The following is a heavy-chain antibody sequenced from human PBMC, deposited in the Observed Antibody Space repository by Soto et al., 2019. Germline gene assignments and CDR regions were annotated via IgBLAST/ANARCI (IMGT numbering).Heavy chain of an antibody. Sequence: ASVKVSCKASGYNFNGYYIHWVRQAPGQGLEWMGWMNPNTGGANYAQKFQGKVIMTTDTSISTAHLELRSLTSDDTAVYYCAKVISTIGSKQWLAQTKHQALDYWGQGTLVTVSS. V-gene: IGHV1-2*02. J-gene: IGHJ4*02. CDR1: GYNFNGYY. D-gene: IGHD6-19*01. CDR3: AKVISTIGSKQWLAQTKHQALDY. CDR2: MNPNTGGA.